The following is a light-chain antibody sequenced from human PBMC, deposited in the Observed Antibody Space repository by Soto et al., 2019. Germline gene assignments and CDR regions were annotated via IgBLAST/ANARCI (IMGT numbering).Light chain of an antibody. Sequence: QSALTQPPSVSGSPGQSVTISCTGTSSDVGSYTRVSWYQQPPGTAPKLMIYEVSNRPSGVPDRFSGSKSGNTASITISGLQAEDEADYYCSSYTSSSNVVFGGGTKLTVL. J-gene: IGLJ2*01. CDR1: SSDVGSYTR. CDR3: SSYTSSSNVV. CDR2: EVS. V-gene: IGLV2-18*02.